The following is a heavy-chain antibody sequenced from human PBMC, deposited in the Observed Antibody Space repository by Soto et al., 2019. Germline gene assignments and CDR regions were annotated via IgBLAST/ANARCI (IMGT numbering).Heavy chain of an antibody. CDR2: IIPIFGTA. V-gene: IGHV1-69*13. CDR3: ASDYYGSGSYYNDRDYYYGMDV. Sequence: GASVKVSCKASGGTFSSYAISWVRQAPGQGLEWMGGIIPIFGTANYAQKFQGRVTITADESTSTAYMELSSLRSEDTAVYYCASDYYGSGSYYNDRDYYYGMDVWGQGTTVTVSS. D-gene: IGHD3-10*01. J-gene: IGHJ6*02. CDR1: GGTFSSYA.